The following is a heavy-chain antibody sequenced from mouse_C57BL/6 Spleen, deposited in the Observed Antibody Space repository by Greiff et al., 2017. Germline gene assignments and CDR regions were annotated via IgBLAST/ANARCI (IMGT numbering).Heavy chain of an antibody. V-gene: IGHV14-4*01. CDR3: TTWTGSYSNY. D-gene: IGHD2-5*01. CDR1: GFNIKDDY. Sequence: EVKLVESGAELVRPGASVKLSCTASGFNIKDDYMHWVKQRPEQGLEWIGWIDPENGDTEYASKFQGKATITADTSSNTAYLQLSSLTSEDTAVYYCTTWTGSYSNYWGQGTTLTVSS. J-gene: IGHJ2*01. CDR2: IDPENGDT.